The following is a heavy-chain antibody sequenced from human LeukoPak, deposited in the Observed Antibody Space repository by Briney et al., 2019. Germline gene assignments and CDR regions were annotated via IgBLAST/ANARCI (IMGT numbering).Heavy chain of an antibody. Sequence: SVTVSCKASGGTFSSYTISWVRQAPGQGLEWMGRIIPILGIANYAQKFQGRVTIAADKSTSTAYMELSSLRSEDTAVYYCSTSGSYSNTNFDYWGQGTLVTVSS. J-gene: IGHJ4*02. CDR2: IIPILGIA. D-gene: IGHD1-26*01. V-gene: IGHV1-69*02. CDR3: STSGSYSNTNFDY. CDR1: GGTFSSYT.